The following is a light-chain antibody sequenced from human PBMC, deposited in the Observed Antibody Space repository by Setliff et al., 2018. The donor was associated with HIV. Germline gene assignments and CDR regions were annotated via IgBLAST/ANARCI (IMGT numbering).Light chain of an antibody. Sequence: AIRMTQSPSSLSASTGDRVTITCRASQGITSYLAWYQQKPGKAPKLLIYAASTLQSGVPSRFSGSGSGTDFTLTISCLQSEDFATYYCQQYYSYPFTFGPGTKVDSK. V-gene: IGKV1-8*01. CDR2: AAS. J-gene: IGKJ3*01. CDR3: QQYYSYPFT. CDR1: QGITSY.